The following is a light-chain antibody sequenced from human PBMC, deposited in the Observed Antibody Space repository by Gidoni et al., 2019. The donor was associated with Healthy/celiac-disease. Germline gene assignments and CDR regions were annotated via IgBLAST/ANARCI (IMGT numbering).Light chain of an antibody. CDR1: QSVLYSSNNKNY. CDR3: QQYYSTPIT. Sequence: DIVMTQSPDSLAVSLGERATINCKSSQSVLYSSNNKNYLAWYQQKPGQPPKLPIYWASTRESGVPDRFSGSGSGTDFTLTISSLQAEDVAVYYCQQYYSTPITFXXXTRLEIK. V-gene: IGKV4-1*01. CDR2: WAS. J-gene: IGKJ5*01.